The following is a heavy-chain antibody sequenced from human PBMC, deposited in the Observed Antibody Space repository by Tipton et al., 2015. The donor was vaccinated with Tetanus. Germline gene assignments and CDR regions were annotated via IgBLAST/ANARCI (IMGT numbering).Heavy chain of an antibody. V-gene: IGHV4-30-2*01. D-gene: IGHD1-1*01. CDR1: GVSIRNGGFS. CDR3: ARAPYNSPGKFYFDS. J-gene: IGHJ4*02. Sequence: TLSLTCAVSGVSIRNGGFSWNWIRQPPGKGLEWIGYTYHTGGTYLNPSLKSRVTISVDRSNDQFSLHLTSVTAADTALYFCARAPYNSPGKFYFDSWGQGILVTVSS. CDR2: TYHTGGT.